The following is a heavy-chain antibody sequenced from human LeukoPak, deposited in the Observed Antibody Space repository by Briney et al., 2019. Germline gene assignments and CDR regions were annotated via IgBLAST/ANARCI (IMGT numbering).Heavy chain of an antibody. CDR3: ASRRAWGPDY. CDR2: IYHSGST. D-gene: IGHD3-16*01. J-gene: IGHJ4*02. CDR1: GGSISSGGYY. V-gene: IGHV4-30-2*01. Sequence: SETLSLTCTVSGGSISSGGYYWSWIRQPPGKGLEWIGYIYHSGSTYYNPSLKSRVTISVDRSKNQFSLKLSSVTAADTAVYYCASRRAWGPDYWGQGTLVTVSS.